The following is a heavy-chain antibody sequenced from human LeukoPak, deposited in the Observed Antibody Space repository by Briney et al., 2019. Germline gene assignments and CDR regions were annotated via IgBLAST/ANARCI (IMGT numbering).Heavy chain of an antibody. Sequence: GGSLRLSCAASGFTFIDYDMHWVRQVIGKGLEWVSAIGIRGDTHYSGSVKGRFTISRENAESSLYLQMNSLRAEDTAVYYCARGGIQVSGIDEFDYWGQGTLVNVSS. CDR2: IGIRGDT. CDR3: ARGGIQVSGIDEFDY. J-gene: IGHJ4*02. D-gene: IGHD6-19*01. CDR1: GFTFIDYD. V-gene: IGHV3-13*01.